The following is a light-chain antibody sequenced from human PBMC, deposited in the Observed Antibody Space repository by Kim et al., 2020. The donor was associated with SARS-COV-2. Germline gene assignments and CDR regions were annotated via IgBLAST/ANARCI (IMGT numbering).Light chain of an antibody. J-gene: IGKJ4*01. CDR1: QSVSNNY. CDR3: QHYGTSPLT. Sequence: LSPGERAPVSCRASQSVSNNYLAWYQQKPGQPPRLLIYGASSRATGIPDRFSGSGSETDFILTISRLDPEDFAVYYCQHYGTSPLTFGGGTKLEI. V-gene: IGKV3-20*01. CDR2: GAS.